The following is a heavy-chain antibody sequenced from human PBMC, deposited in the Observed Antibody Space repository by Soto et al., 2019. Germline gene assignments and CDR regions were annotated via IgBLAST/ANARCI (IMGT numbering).Heavy chain of an antibody. V-gene: IGHV3-30*18. CDR3: AKTMARGGLYNWLDP. D-gene: IGHD3-10*01. J-gene: IGHJ5*02. CDR1: GFIFSDYG. CDR2: ISNDGSSE. Sequence: QVQLVESGGGVVQPGRSLRLSCAASGFIFSDYGMHWVRQAPGKGLEWVALISNDGSSENYADSVKGRFTISRDNSKNTLYLQMNSLRADDTAVYYCAKTMARGGLYNWLDPWGQGTLVTVSS.